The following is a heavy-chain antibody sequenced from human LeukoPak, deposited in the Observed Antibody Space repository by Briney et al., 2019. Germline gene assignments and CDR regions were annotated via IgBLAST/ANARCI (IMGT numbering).Heavy chain of an antibody. Sequence: PRGSLRLSCAASGFTFSSYAMSWVRQAPGKGLEWVSAISGSGGSTYYADSVKGRFTISRDNSKNTLYLQMNSLRAEDTAVYYCAKVLRYFDWLPRDAFDIWGQGTMVTVSS. CDR3: AKVLRYFDWLPRDAFDI. V-gene: IGHV3-23*01. J-gene: IGHJ3*02. CDR2: ISGSGGST. CDR1: GFTFSSYA. D-gene: IGHD3-9*01.